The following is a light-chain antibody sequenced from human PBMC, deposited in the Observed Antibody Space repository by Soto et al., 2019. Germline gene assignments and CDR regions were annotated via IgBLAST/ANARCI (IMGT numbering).Light chain of an antibody. CDR2: DVN. V-gene: IGLV2-14*01. CDR1: SRDVGGYNY. Sequence: QSVLTQPASVSGSPGQSITISCTGTSRDVGGYNYVSWYQQHPGKAPKLMIYDVNNRPSGVSNRFSGSKSGNTASLTISGRQAEDEADYYCSSYTSSSTLVVFGGGTKVTVL. J-gene: IGLJ2*01. CDR3: SSYTSSSTLVV.